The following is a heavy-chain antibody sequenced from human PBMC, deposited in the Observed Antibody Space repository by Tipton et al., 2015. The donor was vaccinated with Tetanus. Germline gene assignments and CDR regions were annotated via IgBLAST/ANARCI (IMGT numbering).Heavy chain of an antibody. V-gene: IGHV4-31*03. CDR1: GGSISSRSYY. CDR2: IYYTGST. D-gene: IGHD5-18*01. J-gene: IGHJ4*02. CDR3: AKFGGSDGYGYLN. Sequence: TLSLTCTVSGGSISSRSYYWSWIRQHPVKGLEWIGYIYYTGSTYYNPSLKSRVIISADTSKNQFSLKLSSVTAADTAVYFCAKFGGSDGYGYLNWGQGTLVTVSS.